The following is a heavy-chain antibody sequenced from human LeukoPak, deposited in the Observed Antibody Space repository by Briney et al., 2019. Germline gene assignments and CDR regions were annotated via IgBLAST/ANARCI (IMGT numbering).Heavy chain of an antibody. CDR1: GYSISSAYY. J-gene: IGHJ4*02. CDR2: IYSSGTT. Sequence: SETLSLTCTVSGYSISSAYYWGWIRQPPGKGLEWIGNIYSSGTTYYNPSLKSRVTISMDTSKNQFSLRLTSVTAADTAVYYCARDPWVGEIRSYYFDYWGQGTRVAVSS. CDR3: ARDPWVGEIRSYYFDY. D-gene: IGHD3-10*01. V-gene: IGHV4-38-2*02.